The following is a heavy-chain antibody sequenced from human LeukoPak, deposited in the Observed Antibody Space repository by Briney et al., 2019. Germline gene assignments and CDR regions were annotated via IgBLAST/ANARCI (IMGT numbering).Heavy chain of an antibody. J-gene: IGHJ4*02. CDR2: LYHSGST. CDR1: GYFNRRAHY. V-gene: IGHV4-38-2*02. Sequence: SETLSLTRSVSGYFNRRAHYRGWVRQPPGKGLEWIGTLYHSGSTNYNPSLKSRVTISVDTSKNQFSLKLSSVTAADTAVYYCANTPYYYDSSGFDSDDYWGQGTLVTVSS. CDR3: ANTPYYYDSSGFDSDDY. D-gene: IGHD3-22*01.